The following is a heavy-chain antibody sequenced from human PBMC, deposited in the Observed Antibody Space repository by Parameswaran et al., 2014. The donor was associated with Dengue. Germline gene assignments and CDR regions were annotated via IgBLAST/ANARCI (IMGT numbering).Heavy chain of an antibody. D-gene: IGHD3-22*01. V-gene: IGHV3-23*01. Sequence: VRQAPGKGLEWVSAISGSGGSTYYADSVKGRFTISRDNSKNTLYLQMNSLRAEDTAVYYCAKEVGYYDSSGYYYGYYFDYWGQGTLVTVSS. CDR2: ISGSGGST. J-gene: IGHJ4*02. CDR3: AKEVGYYDSSGYYYGYYFDY.